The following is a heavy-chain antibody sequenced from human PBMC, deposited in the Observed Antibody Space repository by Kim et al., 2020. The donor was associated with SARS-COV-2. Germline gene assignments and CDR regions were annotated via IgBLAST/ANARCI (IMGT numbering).Heavy chain of an antibody. CDR3: ARVYCGGDCYFYY. D-gene: IGHD2-21*02. J-gene: IGHJ4*02. Sequence: TYAQGFTGRFVFSLDTSVSTAYLQISSLKAEDTAVYYCARVYCGGDCYFYYWGQGTLVTVSS. V-gene: IGHV7-4-1*02.